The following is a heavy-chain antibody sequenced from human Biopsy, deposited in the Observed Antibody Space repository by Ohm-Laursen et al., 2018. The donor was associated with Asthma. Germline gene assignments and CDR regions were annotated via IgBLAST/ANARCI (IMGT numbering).Heavy chain of an antibody. CDR3: VRDKVVVVPGSKGPTDWFDP. CDR2: ISGYNGDT. V-gene: IGHV1-18*01. J-gene: IGHJ5*02. D-gene: IGHD2-15*01. Sequence: ASVKVSCKASGGMFGNYAISWVRQAPGQGLEWMGWISGYNGDTKFAQNVKGRLSLTTDTSTSTAYMELRSLTSDDTAVYYCVRDKVVVVPGSKGPTDWFDPWGQGTLVTVSS. CDR1: GGMFGNYA.